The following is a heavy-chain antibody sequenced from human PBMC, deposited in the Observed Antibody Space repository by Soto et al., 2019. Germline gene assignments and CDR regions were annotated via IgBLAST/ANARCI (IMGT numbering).Heavy chain of an antibody. V-gene: IGHV1-69*08. D-gene: IGHD3-10*01. CDR3: ARETGYYYGSGASRFDP. CDR1: GGTFSSYT. CDR2: IIPILGIA. Sequence: QVQLVQSGAEVKKPGSSVKVSCKASGGTFSSYTISWVRQAPGQGPEWMGRIIPILGIANYAQKFQGRVTITADKSTSTAYMELSSLRSEDTAVYYCARETGYYYGSGASRFDPWGQGTLVTVSS. J-gene: IGHJ5*02.